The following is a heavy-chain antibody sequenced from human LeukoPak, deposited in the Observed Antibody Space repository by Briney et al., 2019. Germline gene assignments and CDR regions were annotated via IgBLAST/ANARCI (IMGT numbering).Heavy chain of an antibody. Sequence: PGWALRLSCVASGLSFSSYEMNWVRQAPGAGLEGVSYISSRGNTTNYADSVKSRLTISGDNAKHSLYLQMNSLRAEDTAIYYCARDNPDSSGYFYHWFDPWGQGTLVTVSS. J-gene: IGHJ5*02. CDR1: GLSFSSYE. D-gene: IGHD3-22*01. CDR3: ARDNPDSSGYFYHWFDP. CDR2: ISSRGNTT. V-gene: IGHV3-48*03.